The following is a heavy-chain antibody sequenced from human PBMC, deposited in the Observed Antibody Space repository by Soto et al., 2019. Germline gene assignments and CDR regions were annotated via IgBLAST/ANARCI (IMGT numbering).Heavy chain of an antibody. J-gene: IGHJ1*01. CDR1: GFTLSSYS. CDR3: ARDPDYYDSSGYYPEYFQH. Sequence: PGRSLRLSCAASGFTLSSYSLNWVRQAPGKGLEWVSYISSSSSTIYYADSVKGRFTISRDNAKNSLYLQMNSLRDEDTAVYYCARDPDYYDSSGYYPEYFQHWGQGT. V-gene: IGHV3-48*02. D-gene: IGHD3-22*01. CDR2: ISSSSSTI.